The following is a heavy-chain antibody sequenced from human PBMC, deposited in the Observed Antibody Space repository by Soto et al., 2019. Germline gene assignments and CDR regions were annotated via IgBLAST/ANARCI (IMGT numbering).Heavy chain of an antibody. CDR2: INAGNGNT. J-gene: IGHJ5*02. CDR3: ARSLTMMFVGNNWFDP. D-gene: IGHD3-22*01. CDR1: GYTFTSYA. V-gene: IGHV1-3*01. Sequence: ASVKVSCKASGYTFTSYAMHWVRQAPGQRLEWMGWINAGNGNTKYSQKFQGRVTITRDTSASTAYMELSSLRSEDTAVYYCARSLTMMFVGNNWFDPWGQGTLVTVSS.